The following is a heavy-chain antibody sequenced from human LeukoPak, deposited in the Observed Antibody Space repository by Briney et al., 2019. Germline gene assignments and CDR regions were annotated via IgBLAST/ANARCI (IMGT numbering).Heavy chain of an antibody. D-gene: IGHD2-21*02. J-gene: IGHJ4*02. V-gene: IGHV1-58*02. Sequence: GTSVKVSCKASGFTFTSSAMQWVRQARGQRLEWIGWIVVGSGNTNYAQKLQERVTITRDMSTSTAYMELSSLRSEDTAVYYCATSGPDCGGDCLFDYWGQGTLVSVSS. CDR1: GFTFTSSA. CDR2: IVVGSGNT. CDR3: ATSGPDCGGDCLFDY.